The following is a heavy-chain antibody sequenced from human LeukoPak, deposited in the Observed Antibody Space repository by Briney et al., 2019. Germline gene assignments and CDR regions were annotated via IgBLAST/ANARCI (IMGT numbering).Heavy chain of an antibody. D-gene: IGHD3-3*01. CDR1: GYTFTGYY. Sequence: EASVEVSCKASGYTFTGYYMHWVRQAPGQGLEWIGWIVVGSGNTNYAQKFQERVTMTRDMSTTTVYMELSSLRSEDTAVYYCARGPHRRTYDRDNWFDPWGQGTLVTVSS. CDR2: IVVGSGNT. J-gene: IGHJ5*02. CDR3: ARGPHRRTYDRDNWFDP. V-gene: IGHV1-58*02.